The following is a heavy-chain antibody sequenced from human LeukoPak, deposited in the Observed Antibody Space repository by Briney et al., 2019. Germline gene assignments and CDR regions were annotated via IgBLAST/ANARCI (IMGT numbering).Heavy chain of an antibody. CDR3: ARTPRGDSGSDY. Sequence: GSSVKVSFKAPGDTFISYAISWVRQAPGQGLEWMGRIIPIFGTANYAQKFQGRVTITTDESTSTAYMELSSLRSEDTAVYYCARTPRGDSGSDYWGQGTLVSVSS. CDR1: GDTFISYA. V-gene: IGHV1-69*05. J-gene: IGHJ4*02. D-gene: IGHD3-22*01. CDR2: IIPIFGTA.